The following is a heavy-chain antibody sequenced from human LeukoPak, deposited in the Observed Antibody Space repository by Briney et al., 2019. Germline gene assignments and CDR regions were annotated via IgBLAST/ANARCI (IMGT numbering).Heavy chain of an antibody. CDR1: GGSISSYH. Sequence: SETLSLTCTVSGGSISSYHWSWIRQPPGKGLEWIGYIYYSGSTNYNPSLKSRVTISVDTSKNQFSLKLSSVTAADTAVYYCARERYYYDSSDYYPVDAFDIWGQGTMVTVSS. CDR3: ARERYYYDSSDYYPVDAFDI. D-gene: IGHD3-22*01. V-gene: IGHV4-59*01. CDR2: IYYSGST. J-gene: IGHJ3*02.